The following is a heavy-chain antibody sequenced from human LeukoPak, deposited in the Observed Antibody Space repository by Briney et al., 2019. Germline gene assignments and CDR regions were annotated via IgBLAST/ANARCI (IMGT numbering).Heavy chain of an antibody. V-gene: IGHV3-30-3*01. J-gene: IGHJ6*02. CDR1: GFTFSSYA. CDR3: AREITYYYYGMDV. Sequence: GGSLRLSCAASGFTFSSYAMHWVRQAPGKGLEWVAVISYDGSNKYYADSVKGRFTISRDNSKNTLYLQMNSLRAEDTAVYYCAREITYYYYGMDVWGQGTTVTVSS. CDR2: ISYDGSNK.